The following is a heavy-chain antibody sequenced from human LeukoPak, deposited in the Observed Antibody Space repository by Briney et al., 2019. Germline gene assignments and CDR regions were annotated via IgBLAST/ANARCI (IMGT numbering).Heavy chain of an antibody. J-gene: IGHJ3*02. CDR1: GYTFTSYD. CDR2: MNPNSANT. Sequence: ASVKVSCKASGYTFTSYDINWVRQATGQGLEWMGWMNPNSANTGYAQKFQGRVTMTRNTSISTAYMELSSLRSEDTAVYYCARTPGYSSNLRNALDIWGQGTMVTVSS. V-gene: IGHV1-8*01. CDR3: ARTPGYSSNLRNALDI. D-gene: IGHD6-13*01.